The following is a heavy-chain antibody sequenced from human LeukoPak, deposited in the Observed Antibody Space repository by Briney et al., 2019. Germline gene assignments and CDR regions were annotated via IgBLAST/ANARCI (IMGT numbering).Heavy chain of an antibody. V-gene: IGHV3-21*01. Sequence: PGGSLRLSCAAPGFTFSSYSMNWVRQAPGKGLEWVSSISSSSSYIYYADSVKGRFAISRDNAKNSLYLQMNSLRAEDTAVYYCARVVNNYFDYWGQGTLVTVSS. D-gene: IGHD4-23*01. CDR1: GFTFSSYS. J-gene: IGHJ4*02. CDR2: ISSSSSYI. CDR3: ARVVNNYFDY.